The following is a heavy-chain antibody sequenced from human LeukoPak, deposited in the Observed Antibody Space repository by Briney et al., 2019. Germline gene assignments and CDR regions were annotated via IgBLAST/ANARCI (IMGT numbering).Heavy chain of an antibody. CDR3: ASRTNYYDSSGYYYVYFQH. Sequence: SVKVSCKASGGPFSSYAISWVRQAPGQGLGWMGGIIPIFGTANYAQKFQGRVTITADESTSTAYMELSSLRSEDTAVYYCASRTNYYDSSGYYYVYFQHWGQGTLVTVSS. D-gene: IGHD3-22*01. CDR2: IIPIFGTA. V-gene: IGHV1-69*13. CDR1: GGPFSSYA. J-gene: IGHJ1*01.